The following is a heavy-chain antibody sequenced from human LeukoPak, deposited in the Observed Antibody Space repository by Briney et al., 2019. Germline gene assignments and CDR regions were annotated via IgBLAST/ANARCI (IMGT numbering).Heavy chain of an antibody. CDR1: GGSISSSSYY. Sequence: SETLSLTCTVSGGSISSSSYYWGWIRQPPGKGLEWIGSIYYSGSTYYNPSLKGRVTISVDTSKNQFSLKLSSVTAADTAVYYCARQLLHYYGSGSYFSSPFDYWGQGTLVTVSS. CDR2: IYYSGST. D-gene: IGHD3-10*01. J-gene: IGHJ4*02. CDR3: ARQLLHYYGSGSYFSSPFDY. V-gene: IGHV4-39*01.